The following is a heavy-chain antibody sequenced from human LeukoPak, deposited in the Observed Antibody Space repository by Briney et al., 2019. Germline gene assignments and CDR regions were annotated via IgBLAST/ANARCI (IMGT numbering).Heavy chain of an antibody. D-gene: IGHD3-22*01. J-gene: IGHJ4*02. CDR3: ARHGSSGYYYDY. CDR2: IYYSGST. Sequence: SETLSFTSTVSGGSISSYYWSWIRQPPGKGLEWIGYIYYSGSTNYNPSLKSRVTISVDTSKNQFSLKLSSVTAADTAVYYCARHGSSGYYYDYWGQGTLVTVSS. CDR1: GGSISSYY. V-gene: IGHV4-59*08.